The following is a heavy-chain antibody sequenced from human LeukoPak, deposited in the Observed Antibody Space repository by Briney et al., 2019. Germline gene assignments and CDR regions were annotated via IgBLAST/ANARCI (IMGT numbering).Heavy chain of an antibody. D-gene: IGHD6-13*01. V-gene: IGHV4-34*01. CDR2: INHSGST. Sequence: SETLSLTCAVYGGSFSGYYWSWIRQPPGKGLEWIGEINHSGSTNYNPSLKSRVTISVDTSKNHFSLKMSSVTAADTAVYYCARGESVGSSYFDYWGQGTLVTVSS. CDR3: ARGESVGSSYFDY. CDR1: GGSFSGYY. J-gene: IGHJ4*02.